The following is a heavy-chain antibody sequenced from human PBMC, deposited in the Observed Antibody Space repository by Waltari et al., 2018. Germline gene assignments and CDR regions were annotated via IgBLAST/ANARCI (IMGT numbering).Heavy chain of an antibody. V-gene: IGHV3-23*01. D-gene: IGHD3-16*01. J-gene: IGHJ6*02. CDR3: AEAGLYVRDYYYDYSMGV. Sequence: EVQLLESGGGLVQPGGSLRLSCAASGFTFSSYALSWVRQAPGKGVEWGSSIRGSGAAIYYADSVKGRFTISRDNSKNTLYLQMISLRAEDTAVYYCAEAGLYVRDYYYDYSMGVWGQGTTVTVSS. CDR1: GFTFSSYA. CDR2: IRGSGAAI.